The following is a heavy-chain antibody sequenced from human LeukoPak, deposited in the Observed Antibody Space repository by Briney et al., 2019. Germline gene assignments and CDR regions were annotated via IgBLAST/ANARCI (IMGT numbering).Heavy chain of an antibody. CDR2: IYPGDSDT. V-gene: IGHV5-51*01. Sequence: GESLKISGKGSGYSFTSYWIGWVRQMPGKGLEWMGIIYPGDSDTRYSPSFQGQVTISADKSTSTAYLQWSSLKASDTAMYYCARPRGLQGSYNWFDPWGQGTLVTVSS. D-gene: IGHD3-10*01. CDR1: GYSFTSYW. J-gene: IGHJ5*02. CDR3: ARPRGLQGSYNWFDP.